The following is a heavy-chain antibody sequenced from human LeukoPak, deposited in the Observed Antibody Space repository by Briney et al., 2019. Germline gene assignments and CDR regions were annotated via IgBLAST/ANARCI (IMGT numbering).Heavy chain of an antibody. V-gene: IGHV3-53*01. CDR3: ARAYDILTGLDY. D-gene: IGHD3-9*01. Sequence: GGSLRLSCAASGFTVSSNYMSWVRQAPGKGLEWVSVIYSGGSTYYADSVKGRFTISSDNSKNTLYLQMNSLRAEDTAVYYCARAYDILTGLDYWGQGTLVTVSS. CDR2: IYSGGST. J-gene: IGHJ4*02. CDR1: GFTVSSNY.